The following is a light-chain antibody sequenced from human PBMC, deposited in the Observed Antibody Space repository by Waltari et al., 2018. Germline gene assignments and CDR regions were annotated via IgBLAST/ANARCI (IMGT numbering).Light chain of an antibody. Sequence: EVVMTQSPATLSVSPGERVSLSCRASQSAKTSLAWYQQTPGQAPRPLIHRSSTRAAGVPDRCSGSGSGTEFTLTISSLQSEDSAIYYCQQYNIWPWTFGPGTNVDIK. CDR1: QSAKTS. CDR3: QQYNIWPWT. CDR2: RSS. J-gene: IGKJ1*01. V-gene: IGKV3D-15*01.